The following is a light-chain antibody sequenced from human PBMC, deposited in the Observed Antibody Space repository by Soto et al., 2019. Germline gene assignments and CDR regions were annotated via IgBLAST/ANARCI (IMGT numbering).Light chain of an antibody. CDR2: EAT. CDR1: SSDIGSYNL. CDR3: SSYTSDWGV. Sequence: QSALTQPASVSGSPEQSITISCTGTSSDIGSYNLVSWYQQHPGKAPKVMIYEATKRPSGVSNRFSGSKSGNTASLTISGLQAEDEADYYCSSYTSDWGVFGTGTKLTVL. V-gene: IGLV2-14*02. J-gene: IGLJ1*01.